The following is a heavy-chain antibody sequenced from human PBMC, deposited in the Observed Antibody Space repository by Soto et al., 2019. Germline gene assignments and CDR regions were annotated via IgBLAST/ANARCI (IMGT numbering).Heavy chain of an antibody. CDR3: ARWFTYGNFDYFDY. D-gene: IGHD3-10*01. V-gene: IGHV3-74*01. CDR1: GFTFSSYW. CDR2: LDSGGSST. J-gene: IGHJ4*02. Sequence: GGSLRLSCAASGFTFSSYWMYWFHQAPGKGLVWVSRLDSGGSSTTYADSVKGRFTISRDNAKNTLYLQMNGLRAEDTALYYCARWFTYGNFDYFDYWGPGTQVTVSS.